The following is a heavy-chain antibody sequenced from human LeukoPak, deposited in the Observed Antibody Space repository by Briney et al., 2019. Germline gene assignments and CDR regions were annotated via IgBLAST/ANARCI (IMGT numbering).Heavy chain of an antibody. Sequence: ASVKVSCKVSGYTLTELSMHWVRQAPGKGLEWMGGFDLEDGETIYAQKFQGRVTMTEDTSTDTAYMELSSLRSEDTAVYYCATVSLGGSSRRSYFDYWGQGTLVTVSS. CDR3: ATVSLGGSSRRSYFDY. CDR1: GYTLTELS. D-gene: IGHD1-26*01. J-gene: IGHJ4*02. V-gene: IGHV1-24*01. CDR2: FDLEDGET.